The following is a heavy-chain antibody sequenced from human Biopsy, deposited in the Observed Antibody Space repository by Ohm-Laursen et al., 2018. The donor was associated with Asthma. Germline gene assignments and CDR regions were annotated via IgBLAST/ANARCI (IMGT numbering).Heavy chain of an antibody. D-gene: IGHD3-9*01. J-gene: IGHJ3*01. CDR3: ARTYYDFLTGQVKDVFGV. CDR1: GYNFISFA. Sequence: SSVKVSCKASGYNFISFAIHWVRQAPGQRLEWMGWVNTGNGDTKYSQKFQGRVTITRDTSASTAYMELRSLRSEDTATYYRARTYYDFLTGQVKDVFGVWGQGTMVTVSS. V-gene: IGHV1-3*04. CDR2: VNTGNGDT.